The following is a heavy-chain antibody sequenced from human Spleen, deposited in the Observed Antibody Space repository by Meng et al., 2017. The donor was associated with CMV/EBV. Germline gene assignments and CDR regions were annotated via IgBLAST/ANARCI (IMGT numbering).Heavy chain of an antibody. CDR2: ITHSGST. D-gene: IGHD4-11*01. J-gene: IGHJ4*02. CDR3: AGAQSTDPPGY. V-gene: IGHV4-34*01. Sequence: LSCGVYGVSLSGYYWTWIRQPPGKGLECIGEITHSGSTNYNPSLKSRVTISVDTSKNQFSLKLSSVTAADTAVYYCAGAQSTDPPGYWGQGTLVTVSS. CDR1: GVSLSGYY.